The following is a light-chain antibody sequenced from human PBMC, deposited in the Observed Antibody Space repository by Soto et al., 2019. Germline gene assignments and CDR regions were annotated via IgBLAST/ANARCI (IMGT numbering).Light chain of an antibody. CDR1: QSVSSY. Sequence: CPPTLSLTPSARAPLSCRARQSVSSYLAWYQQKPGQAPRLLIYDASNRATGIPARFSGSGSGTDFTLTISILEPEDFATYYCQQANSFPLTFGGGTKVDI. J-gene: IGKJ4*01. V-gene: IGKV3-11*01. CDR3: QQANSFPLT. CDR2: DAS.